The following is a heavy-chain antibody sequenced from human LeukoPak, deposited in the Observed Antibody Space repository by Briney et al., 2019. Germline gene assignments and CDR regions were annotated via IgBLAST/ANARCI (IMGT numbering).Heavy chain of an antibody. CDR2: IYTSGST. V-gene: IGHV4-4*07. CDR3: ARDLMVRGSYWSDP. Sequence: PSETLSLTCTVSGGSISSYYWSWIRQPAGKGLEWIGRIYTSGSTNYNPSLKSRVTMSVDTSKNQFSLKLSSVTAADTAVYYCARDLMVRGSYWSDPWGQGTLVTVSS. D-gene: IGHD3-10*01. CDR1: GGSISSYY. J-gene: IGHJ5*02.